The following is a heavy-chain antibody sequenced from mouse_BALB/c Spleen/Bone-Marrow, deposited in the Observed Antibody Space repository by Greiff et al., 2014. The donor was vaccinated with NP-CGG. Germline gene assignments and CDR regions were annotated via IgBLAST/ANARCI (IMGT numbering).Heavy chain of an antibody. Sequence: DVQLQESGPELVKPGASVKISCKASGYSFTGFFLNWVMQSRGKSLEWIGRINPYNGDTFYNPKFEGKATLTVDKSSSTAHMELRSLASEDSAVYYCARVYDYDAWFAYWGQGTLVTVSA. D-gene: IGHD2-4*01. CDR2: INPYNGDT. V-gene: IGHV1-20*02. CDR3: ARVYDYDAWFAY. CDR1: GYSFTGFF. J-gene: IGHJ3*01.